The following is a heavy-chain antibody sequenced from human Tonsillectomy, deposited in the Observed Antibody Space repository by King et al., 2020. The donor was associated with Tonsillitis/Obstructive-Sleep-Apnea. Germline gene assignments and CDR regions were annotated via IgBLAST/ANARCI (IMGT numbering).Heavy chain of an antibody. CDR3: ARDLRLGTNWFDP. V-gene: IGHV1-69*01. J-gene: IGHJ5*02. Sequence: VQLVESGAEVKKPGSSVKVSCKASGGTLSRYTVSWVRQAPGQGLEWMGGIIPIFGQVAYAQGFQDRVTGTADESTNTVYMELSSLRSEDTAVYYCARDLRLGTNWFDPWGQGTLVTVSS. CDR1: GGTLSRYT. D-gene: IGHD3-10*01. CDR2: IIPIFGQV.